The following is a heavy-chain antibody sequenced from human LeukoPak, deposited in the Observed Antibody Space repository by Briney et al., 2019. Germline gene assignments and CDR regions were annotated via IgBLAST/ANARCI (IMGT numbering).Heavy chain of an antibody. CDR1: GGSISSYY. CDR2: IYYSGST. V-gene: IGHV4-59*12. J-gene: IGHJ4*02. CDR3: ARRAPLRLKPPYCSTSSSCPGVYFDY. Sequence: SETLSLTCTVSGGSISSYYWSWIRQPPGKGLEWIGYIYYSGSTNYNPSLKSRVTISVDTSKNQFSLKLSSVTAADTAVYYCARRAPLRLKPPYCSTSSSCPGVYFDYWGQGTLVTVSS. D-gene: IGHD6-13*01.